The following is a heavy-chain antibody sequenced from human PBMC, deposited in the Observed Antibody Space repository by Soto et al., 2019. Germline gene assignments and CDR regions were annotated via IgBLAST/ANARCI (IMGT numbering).Heavy chain of an antibody. CDR2: ISTYNGDT. Sequence: GASVQVSCKASAYTFTRSGISWVRQAPGQGLEWMGWISTYNGDTNYAQTFQGRVTMTTDTSTSTVHMEVRSLRSDDTAVYYCAREGVAPYCYYGMDVWGQGTPVTVSS. J-gene: IGHJ6*02. V-gene: IGHV1-18*01. CDR1: AYTFTRSG. D-gene: IGHD2-15*01. CDR3: AREGVAPYCYYGMDV.